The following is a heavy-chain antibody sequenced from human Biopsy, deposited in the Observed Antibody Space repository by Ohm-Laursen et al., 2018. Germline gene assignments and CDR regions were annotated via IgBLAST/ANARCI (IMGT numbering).Heavy chain of an antibody. J-gene: IGHJ3*01. CDR1: GGDINNYY. V-gene: IGHV4-4*07. CDR2: IYPGGST. CDR3: ASVALGPTNDAFDL. Sequence: SDTLSLTCSVSGGDINNYYWSWIRQPAGKGLEWIGRIYPGGSTNYNPSLKSRVTMSVDTSKKQLSLRLRSVTAADTAMYYCASVALGPTNDAFDLWGQGTMVGVS. D-gene: IGHD3-3*02.